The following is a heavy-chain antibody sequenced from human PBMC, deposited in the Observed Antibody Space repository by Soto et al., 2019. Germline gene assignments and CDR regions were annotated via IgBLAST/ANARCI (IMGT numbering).Heavy chain of an antibody. J-gene: IGHJ6*02. CDR3: ARLNYYGSGSYYNGNYYYYYGMDV. CDR2: IYYSGST. V-gene: IGHV4-59*13. CDR1: GGSISSYY. D-gene: IGHD3-10*01. Sequence: PSETLSLTCTVSGGSISSYYWSWIRQPPGKGLEWIGYIYYSGSTNYNPSLKSRVTISVDTSKNQFSLKLSSVTAADTAVYYCARLNYYGSGSYYNGNYYYYYGMDVWGQGTTVTVSS.